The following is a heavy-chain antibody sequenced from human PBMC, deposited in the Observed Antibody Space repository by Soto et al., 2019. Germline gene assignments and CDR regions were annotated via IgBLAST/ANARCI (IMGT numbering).Heavy chain of an antibody. V-gene: IGHV1-18*01. D-gene: IGHD3-3*01. CDR3: ARDFADYDFWSGQSPYDC. CDR2: ISAYNGNT. CDR1: GYTFTSYG. Sequence: QVQLVQSGAEVKKPGASVKVSCKASGYTFTSYGISWVRQAPGQGLEWMGWISAYNGNTNYAQKLQGRVTMTTDTSTSTAYMELRSLRSDDTAVYYCARDFADYDFWSGQSPYDCWGQGTLVTVSS. J-gene: IGHJ4*02.